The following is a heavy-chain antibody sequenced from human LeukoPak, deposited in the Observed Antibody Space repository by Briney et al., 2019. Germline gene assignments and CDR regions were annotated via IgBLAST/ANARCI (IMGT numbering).Heavy chain of an antibody. J-gene: IGHJ4*02. Sequence: PGGSLRLSCAASGFTFSNAWMSWVRQAPGKGLEWVGRIKSKTDGGTTDYAAPVKGRFTISRDDSKNTLYLQMNSLKTEDTAVYYCTTDALLLWFGESPASVDYWGQGTLVAVSS. V-gene: IGHV3-15*01. CDR1: GFTFSNAW. CDR3: TTDALLLWFGESPASVDY. D-gene: IGHD3-10*01. CDR2: IKSKTDGGTT.